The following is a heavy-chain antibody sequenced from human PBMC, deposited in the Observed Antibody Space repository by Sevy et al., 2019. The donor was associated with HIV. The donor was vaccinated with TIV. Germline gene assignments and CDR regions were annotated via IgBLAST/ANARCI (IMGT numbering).Heavy chain of an antibody. D-gene: IGHD6-13*01. Sequence: SETLSLTCTVSGGSISSGDYYWSWIRQHPGKGLEGIGYIYYSGSTYYNPSLKSRVTISVDTSKNQFSLKLSSVTAADTAVYYCARDRRQQLGLSYYYYYGLDVWGQGTTVTVSS. V-gene: IGHV4-31*03. CDR1: GGSISSGDYY. CDR3: ARDRRQQLGLSYYYYYGLDV. CDR2: IYYSGST. J-gene: IGHJ6*02.